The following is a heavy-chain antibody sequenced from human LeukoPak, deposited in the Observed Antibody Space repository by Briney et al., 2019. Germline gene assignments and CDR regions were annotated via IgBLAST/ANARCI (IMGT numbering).Heavy chain of an antibody. J-gene: IGHJ5*02. CDR1: GYTFTSYD. CDR3: ARGGTGTYYNYFDP. CDR2: VNPSNGNT. D-gene: IGHD1-26*01. V-gene: IGHV1-8*03. Sequence: ASVKVSCKASGYTFTSYDINWVRQATGQGLEWMGWVNPSNGNTGYAQKFQGRVTINRDTSIGTAYMELSSLRSEDTAVYSCARGGTGTYYNYFDPWGQGTLVTVSP.